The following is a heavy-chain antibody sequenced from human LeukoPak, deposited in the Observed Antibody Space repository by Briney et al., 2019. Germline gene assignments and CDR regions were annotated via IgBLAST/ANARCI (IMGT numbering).Heavy chain of an antibody. CDR2: VRYDGSNA. CDR1: GFMFSSYG. D-gene: IGHD3-3*01. CDR3: ARVWAVRFLEWLGD. Sequence: GGSLRLSCAPSGFMFSSYGMHWVRQAPGKGLEGVAFVRYDGSNAYYADSVKGRFTISRDNSKSTLNLQMSSLRTEDTAIYYCARVWAVRFLEWLGDWGQGTLVTVSS. V-gene: IGHV3-30*02. J-gene: IGHJ4*01.